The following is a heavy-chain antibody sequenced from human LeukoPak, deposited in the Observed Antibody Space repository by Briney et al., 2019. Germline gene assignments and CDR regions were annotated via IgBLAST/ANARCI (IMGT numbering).Heavy chain of an antibody. CDR1: GGSISSYY. D-gene: IGHD1-26*01. Sequence: SETLSLTCTVSGGSISSYYWSWIRQPPGKGLEWIGYIYYSGSTNYNPSLKSRVIISVDTSKNQFSLKLSSVTAADTAVYYCARERGNLRGDAFDIWGQGTMVTVSS. V-gene: IGHV4-59*01. CDR2: IYYSGST. CDR3: ARERGNLRGDAFDI. J-gene: IGHJ3*02.